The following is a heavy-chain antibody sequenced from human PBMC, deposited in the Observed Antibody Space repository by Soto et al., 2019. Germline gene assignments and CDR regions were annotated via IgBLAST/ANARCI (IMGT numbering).Heavy chain of an antibody. D-gene: IGHD6-13*01. CDR2: LNAANCNT. CDR1: GYTFTSYS. Sequence: EASGKVSCKASGYTFTSYSMHWGRQAPGQRREWMGWLNAANCNTKYSQKFQGRVTITRDTSASTAYMELSSLRSEDTAVYYCARTNGIAAAHRFDYWGQGTLVTVSS. J-gene: IGHJ4*02. CDR3: ARTNGIAAAHRFDY. V-gene: IGHV1-3*01.